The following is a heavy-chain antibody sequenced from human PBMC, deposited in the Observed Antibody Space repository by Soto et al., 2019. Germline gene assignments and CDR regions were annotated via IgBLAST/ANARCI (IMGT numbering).Heavy chain of an antibody. V-gene: IGHV4-39*07. D-gene: IGHD3-10*01. Sequence: SETLSLTCTVSGGSISSYYWGWIRQPPGKGLEWIGSVYYSGSTYSNPSLNSRVTISVDTSKNQFSLKLSSVTAADTAVYYCARGGSTTVNWFDPWGQGTLVTVSS. J-gene: IGHJ5*02. CDR2: VYYSGST. CDR1: GGSISSYY. CDR3: ARGGSTTVNWFDP.